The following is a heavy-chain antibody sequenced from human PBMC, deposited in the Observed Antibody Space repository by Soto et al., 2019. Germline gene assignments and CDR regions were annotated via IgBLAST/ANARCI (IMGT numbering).Heavy chain of an antibody. V-gene: IGHV4-39*01. D-gene: IGHD3-10*01. CDR3: ARHSGEFLDY. CDR2: IYYLGIT. Sequence: SETLSLTCTVSGGSIDSSNHFWGWIRQTPGKGPEWIGSIYYLGITNYNPSLKSRVTISIDTSKSQFSLKVTSVSAADTAVYYCARHSGEFLDYWGQGTLVTVS. J-gene: IGHJ4*02. CDR1: GGSIDSSNHF.